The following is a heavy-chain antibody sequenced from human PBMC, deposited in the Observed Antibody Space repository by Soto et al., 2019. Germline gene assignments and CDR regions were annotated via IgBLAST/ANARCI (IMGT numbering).Heavy chain of an antibody. CDR1: GDSVSRYH. CDR3: ARRIAMAAVTLGGDNWLDP. V-gene: IGHV4-4*08. CDR2: VSTTAGT. Sequence: QVRLQESGPGLVKPSETLSLTCSVSGDSVSRYHWNWVRQSPGQGLEWIGFVSTTAGTVYNPSLASRVAVSLDTSKNQFSLTLTSVTAADTAVYYCARRIAMAAVTLGGDNWLDPWGQGTLVVVSS. D-gene: IGHD4-17*01. J-gene: IGHJ5*02.